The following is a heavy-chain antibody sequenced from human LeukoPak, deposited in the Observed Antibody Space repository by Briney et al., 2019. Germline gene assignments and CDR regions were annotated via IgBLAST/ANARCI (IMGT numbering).Heavy chain of an antibody. J-gene: IGHJ5*02. CDR1: GFTFGSYS. Sequence: GGSLRLSCAASGFTFGSYSMTWVRQAPGKGLEWVSSISGSGGSIYYADSVKGRFTISRDNSKKTLYLQMNSLRAEDTALYYCAKEQRGYSGYMVGSCFDPWGQGTLVTVSS. V-gene: IGHV3-23*01. D-gene: IGHD5-12*01. CDR2: ISGSGGSI. CDR3: AKEQRGYSGYMVGSCFDP.